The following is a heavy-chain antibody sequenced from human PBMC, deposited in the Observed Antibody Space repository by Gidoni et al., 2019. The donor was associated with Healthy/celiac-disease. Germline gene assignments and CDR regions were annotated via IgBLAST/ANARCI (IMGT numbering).Heavy chain of an antibody. CDR2: IRGRGGST. V-gene: IGHV3-23*01. CDR1: GFTFSSYA. CDR3: AKYGSGSYHNPDY. D-gene: IGHD3-10*01. Sequence: EVQLLESGGGLVPHGGSLRLSCAASGFTFSSYAMSGVRQAPGKGLEWVSAIRGRGGSTYYADSVKGRFTISRDKSKNTLYLQMNSLRAEDTAVYYCAKYGSGSYHNPDYWGQGTLVTVSS. J-gene: IGHJ4*02.